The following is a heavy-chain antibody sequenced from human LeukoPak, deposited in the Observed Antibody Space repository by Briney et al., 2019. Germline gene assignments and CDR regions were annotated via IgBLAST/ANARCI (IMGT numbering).Heavy chain of an antibody. J-gene: IGHJ2*01. D-gene: IGHD2-2*01. CDR3: VRETGYCNNTRCRLGGHWYFDL. V-gene: IGHV1-69*05. CDR1: GGTFSSYA. Sequence: EASVKVSCKASGGTFSSYAISWVRQAPGQGLEWMGGIIPIFGTANYAQKFQGRVTITTDESTSTGYMELISLRPEDTAVYYCVRETGYCNNTRCRLGGHWYFDLWGRGTLVTVSS. CDR2: IIPIFGTA.